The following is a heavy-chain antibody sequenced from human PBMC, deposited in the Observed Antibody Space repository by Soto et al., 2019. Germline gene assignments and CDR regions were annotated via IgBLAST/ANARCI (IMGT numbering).Heavy chain of an antibody. D-gene: IGHD3-10*01. J-gene: IGHJ4*02. V-gene: IGHV1-8*01. CDR2: INPNSGNI. CDR1: GDTFTTYY. Sequence: GASVKVSSKASGDTFTTYYINWARHATGHGLDWMGWINPNSGNIGYAQRFQSRVTMTRDTAIRTAYMEVSSLRSDDTAVYYCARGRASGSYYLLDYWGQGTLVTVSS. CDR3: ARGRASGSYYLLDY.